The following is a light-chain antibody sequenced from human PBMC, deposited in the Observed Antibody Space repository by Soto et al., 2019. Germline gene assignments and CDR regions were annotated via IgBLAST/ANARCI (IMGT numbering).Light chain of an antibody. Sequence: DIQMTQSPSTLSGSVGDRVTITCRASQTISNWLAWYQQKPGKAPKVLIYDASTLDGGVPSRFSGRRSGTDFTLTISSLQPNDFATYYCQQYSSYPLTFGGGTKVDIK. CDR1: QTISNW. J-gene: IGKJ4*01. V-gene: IGKV1-5*01. CDR2: DAS. CDR3: QQYSSYPLT.